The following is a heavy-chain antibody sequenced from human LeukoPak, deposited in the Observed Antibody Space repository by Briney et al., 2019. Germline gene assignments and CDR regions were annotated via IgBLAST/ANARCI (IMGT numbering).Heavy chain of an antibody. Sequence: GGSLRLSCAASGFTFSNYGVHWVRQAPGKGLEWVSFIRFDGSNKYYADSVKGRFTISRDSSKNTLYLQMNSLRAEDAAVYYCASYYYDTSGRSTPGYWGQGTLVTVSS. J-gene: IGHJ4*02. CDR2: IRFDGSNK. D-gene: IGHD3-22*01. CDR3: ASYYYDTSGRSTPGY. V-gene: IGHV3-30*02. CDR1: GFTFSNYG.